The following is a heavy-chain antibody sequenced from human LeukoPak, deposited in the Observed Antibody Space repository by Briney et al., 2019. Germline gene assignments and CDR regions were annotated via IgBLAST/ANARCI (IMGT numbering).Heavy chain of an antibody. CDR2: ISSSGSTI. Sequence: GGSLRLSCAASVFTFSDYYMSWIRQAPGKGLEWVSYISSSGSTIYYADSVKGRFTISRDNAKNSLYLQMNSLRAEDTAVYYCARAGAPDSYYYGMDVWGQGTTVTVSS. CDR1: VFTFSDYY. J-gene: IGHJ6*02. V-gene: IGHV3-11*01. D-gene: IGHD3-10*01. CDR3: ARAGAPDSYYYGMDV.